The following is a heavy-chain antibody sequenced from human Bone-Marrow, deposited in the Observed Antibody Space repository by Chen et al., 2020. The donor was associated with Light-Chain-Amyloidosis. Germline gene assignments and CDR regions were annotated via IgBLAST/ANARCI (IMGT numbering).Heavy chain of an antibody. V-gene: IGHV3-23*01. CDR2: ISRDTGRT. J-gene: IGHJ4*02. D-gene: IGHD3-10*01. CDR1: GLTFSSYA. CDR3: AKGFGSGTYSSPGDY. Sequence: EVQLLESGGGLVQPGGSLRRSCAASGLTFSSYAMSWVRQAPGKGLEWVSGISRDTGRTYYADSVRGRFTVSRDNGKTSLFLEMNGLRPDDTALYFCAKGFGSGTYSSPGDYWGQGIMVNVSS.